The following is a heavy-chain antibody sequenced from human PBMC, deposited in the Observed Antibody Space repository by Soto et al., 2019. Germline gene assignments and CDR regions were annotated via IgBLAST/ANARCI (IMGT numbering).Heavy chain of an antibody. J-gene: IGHJ2*01. Sequence: QVQLVESGGGVVQPGRSLRLSCAASGFTFSSYGMHWVRQAPGKWLEWVAVISYDGSNKYYADSVKGRFTISRDNSKNTLYLQMNSLRAEDTAVYYSAKDHYTVTGIYWYFDLWGRGTLVTVSS. CDR3: AKDHYTVTGIYWYFDL. D-gene: IGHD4-17*01. CDR1: GFTFSSYG. V-gene: IGHV3-30*18. CDR2: ISYDGSNK.